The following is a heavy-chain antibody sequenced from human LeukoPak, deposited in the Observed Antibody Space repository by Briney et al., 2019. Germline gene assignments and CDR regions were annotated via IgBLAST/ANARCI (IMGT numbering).Heavy chain of an antibody. CDR1: GFTFNDYY. Sequence: GGSLTLSCAASGFTFNDYYMSWIRQAPGKALEGVSYISSSGSTIYYADSVKGRFTISRDNAKISLYLQMNSLRAEDTAVYYCASLSRLDDAFDIWGQGTMVTVSS. D-gene: IGHD5/OR15-5a*01. CDR3: ASLSRLDDAFDI. CDR2: ISSSGSTI. V-gene: IGHV3-11*01. J-gene: IGHJ3*02.